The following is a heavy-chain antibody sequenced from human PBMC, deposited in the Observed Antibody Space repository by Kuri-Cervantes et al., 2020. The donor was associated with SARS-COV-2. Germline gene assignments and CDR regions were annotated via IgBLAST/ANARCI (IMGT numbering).Heavy chain of an antibody. D-gene: IGHD3-22*01. J-gene: IGHJ6*02. CDR1: GYTFTSYY. V-gene: IGHV1-3*01. Sequence: ASVKVSCKASGYTFTSYYMHWVRQAPGQRLEWMGWINAGNGNTKYSQKFQGRVTITRDTSASTAYMELCSLRSEDTAVYYCAREYYDSNGYYYYYYYGMDVWGQGTTVTVSS. CDR2: INAGNGNT. CDR3: AREYYDSNGYYYYYYYGMDV.